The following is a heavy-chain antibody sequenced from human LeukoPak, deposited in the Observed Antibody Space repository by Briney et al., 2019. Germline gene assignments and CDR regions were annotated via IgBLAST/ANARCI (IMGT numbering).Heavy chain of an antibody. V-gene: IGHV4-39*02. J-gene: IGHJ4*02. Sequence: PSETLSLTCTVSRGSIKNSSYFWGWIRQPPGKGLEWIGSIYYSGSTYYSSSLKSRVTISIDTSKNQFSLKLNSVTAADTAVYYCATEDVVVPTAAQRPLDYWGQGTLVTVSS. D-gene: IGHD2-2*01. CDR3: ATEDVVVPTAAQRPLDY. CDR2: IYYSGST. CDR1: RGSIKNSSYF.